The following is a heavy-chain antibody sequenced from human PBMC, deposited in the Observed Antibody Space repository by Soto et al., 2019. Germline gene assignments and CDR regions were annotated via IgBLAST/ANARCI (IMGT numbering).Heavy chain of an antibody. CDR1: GGSISSSKYY. CDR2: IYYSGST. V-gene: IGHV4-39*01. Sequence: SETLSLTCTVSGGSISSSKYYWGWIRQAPGKGLEWIGSIYYSGSTYYNPSLKSRVTISVDTSKNQFSLKLSSMTAADTAVYYCARHGRYYDIGDLTDYWGQGSTVT. CDR3: ARHGRYYDIGDLTDY. J-gene: IGHJ4*02. D-gene: IGHD3-22*01.